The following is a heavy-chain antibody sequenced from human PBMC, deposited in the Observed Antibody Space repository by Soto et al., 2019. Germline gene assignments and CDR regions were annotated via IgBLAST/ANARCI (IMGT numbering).Heavy chain of an antibody. V-gene: IGHV3-33*01. J-gene: IGHJ4*02. Sequence: PGGSLRLSCAASGFMFTNHGMHWVRQAPGKGLEWVAVICASGDKRYYADSVKGRFTISRDNSKNTLYLQMNSLRAEDTAVYYCARQEYVTTWYLKYWGQGTLVTVSS. D-gene: IGHD6-13*01. CDR2: ICASGDKR. CDR1: GFMFTNHG. CDR3: ARQEYVTTWYLKY.